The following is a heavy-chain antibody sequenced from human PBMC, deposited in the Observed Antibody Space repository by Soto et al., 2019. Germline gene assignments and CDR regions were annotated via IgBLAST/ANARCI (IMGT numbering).Heavy chain of an antibody. V-gene: IGHV4-59*01. CDR2: VYYNGRT. Sequence: SETLSLTCIVSGGSMTSYYWTWIRQSPGKGLEWIGYVYYNGRTSYNPSLESRLTISLDTSQNQFSLKLTSATAADTAVYYCARSISGFGAKNWFDPWGQGTLVTVS. J-gene: IGHJ5*02. CDR1: GGSMTSYY. D-gene: IGHD3-16*01. CDR3: ARSISGFGAKNWFDP.